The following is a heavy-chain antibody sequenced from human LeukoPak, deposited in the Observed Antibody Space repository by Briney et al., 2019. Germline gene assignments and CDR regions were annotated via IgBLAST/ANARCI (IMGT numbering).Heavy chain of an antibody. CDR3: ARPVRGAISYYFDY. J-gene: IGHJ4*02. D-gene: IGHD2-2*02. Sequence: PGGSLRLSCAASGFTFSSYGMHWVRQAPGKGLEWVAVISYDGSNKYYADSVKGRFTISRDNSKNTLYLQMNSLRAEDTAVYYCARPVRGAISYYFDYWGQGTLVIVSS. CDR2: ISYDGSNK. CDR1: GFTFSSYG. V-gene: IGHV3-30*03.